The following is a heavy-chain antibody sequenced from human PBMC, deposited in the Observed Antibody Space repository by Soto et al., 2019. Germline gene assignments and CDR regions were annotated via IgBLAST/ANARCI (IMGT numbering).Heavy chain of an antibody. CDR1: GDSVISNWY. J-gene: IGHJ4*02. CDR2: MFHSGST. CDR3: VMSPGWYKIDS. D-gene: IGHD6-19*01. Sequence: PSETLSLTCAVSGDSVISNWYWGRVRQSPGKGLEWIADMFHSGSTNYSPSLESRVTLSVDKSKNQFSLKMNSLTAADTAVYFCVMSPGWYKIDSWGQGILVTVSS. V-gene: IGHV4-4*02.